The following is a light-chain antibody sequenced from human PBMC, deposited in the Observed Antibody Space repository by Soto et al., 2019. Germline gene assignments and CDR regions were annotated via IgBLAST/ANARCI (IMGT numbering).Light chain of an antibody. J-gene: IGLJ1*01. CDR3: SSYADSNNYV. CDR1: SGHVGGYNY. V-gene: IGLV2-8*01. CDR2: EVT. Sequence: QCALTQPPSASGSPGQSVTISCTGTSGHVGGYNYVSWYQQHPGKAPKAMIYEVTKRPSGVPDRFSGSKSGNTASLTVSGLQEEDEADYYCSSYADSNNYVFGSGTKLTVL.